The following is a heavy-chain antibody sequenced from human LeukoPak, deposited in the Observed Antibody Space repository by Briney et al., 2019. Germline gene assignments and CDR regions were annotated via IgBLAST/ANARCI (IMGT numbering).Heavy chain of an antibody. V-gene: IGHV1-58*02. CDR1: GFPFTSSS. CDR2: IAVASGNT. Sequence: SVKVNSLASGFPFTSSSMLWVRQARGQRLEWIGWIAVASGNTNYAQKFQGRVTITRDMSTSTAYMELSSLRSEDTAVYYCAAVFGSGYYYYFNYWGHGTLVTVSS. CDR3: AAVFGSGYYYYFNY. J-gene: IGHJ4*01. D-gene: IGHD3-22*01.